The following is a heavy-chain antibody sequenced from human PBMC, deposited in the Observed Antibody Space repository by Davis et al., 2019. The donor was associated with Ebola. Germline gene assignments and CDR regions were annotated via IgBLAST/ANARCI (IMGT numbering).Heavy chain of an antibody. J-gene: IGHJ4*02. D-gene: IGHD3-3*01. CDR3: ARQAGSLNYDFWSGYDY. CDR1: GGSISSYY. Sequence: GSLRLSCTVSGGSISSYYWSWIRQPPGKGLEWIGYIYYSGSTNYNPSLKRRVTISVDTSKNQFSLKLSSVTAADTAVYYCARQAGSLNYDFWSGYDYWGQGTLVTVSS. V-gene: IGHV4-59*08. CDR2: IYYSGST.